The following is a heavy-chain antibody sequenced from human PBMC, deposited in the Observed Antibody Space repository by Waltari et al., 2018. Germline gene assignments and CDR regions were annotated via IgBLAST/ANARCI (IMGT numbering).Heavy chain of an antibody. V-gene: IGHV1-18*01. D-gene: IGHD3-22*01. CDR1: GYTFTSYG. Sequence: QVQLVQSGAEVKKPGASVKVSCKASGYTFTSYGISWVRQAPGPGLEWMGWISAYNGNTNYAQKLQGRVTMTTDTSTSTAYMELRSLRSDDTAVYYCARNYDSSGYYSRYYYYGMDVWGQGTTVTVSS. CDR2: ISAYNGNT. CDR3: ARNYDSSGYYSRYYYYGMDV. J-gene: IGHJ6*02.